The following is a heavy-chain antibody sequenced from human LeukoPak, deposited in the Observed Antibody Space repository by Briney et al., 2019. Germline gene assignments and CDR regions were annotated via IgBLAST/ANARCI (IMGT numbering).Heavy chain of an antibody. J-gene: IGHJ4*02. CDR1: GGSISSGDYY. V-gene: IGHV4-30-2*01. CDR3: ARGLDYGGNSAFDY. CDR2: IYHSGST. Sequence: PSETLSLTCTVSGGSISSGDYYWSWIRQPPGKGLEWIGYIYHSGSTYYNPSLKSRVTISVDRSKNQFSLKLSSVTAADTAVYYCARGLDYGGNSAFDYWGQGTLVTVSS. D-gene: IGHD4-23*01.